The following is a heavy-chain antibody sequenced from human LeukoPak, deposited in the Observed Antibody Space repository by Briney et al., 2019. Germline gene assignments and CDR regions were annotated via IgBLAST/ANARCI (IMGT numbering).Heavy chain of an antibody. V-gene: IGHV4-4*07. J-gene: IGHJ4*02. Sequence: PSETLSLICTVSGGSISSDYWSWIRQPAGKGLEWIGRIYTSGSTNYNPSLKSRVTMSTDTSKNQVSLKVSFVTAADTAVYYCVRDQGYLSSWGQGTLVTVSS. D-gene: IGHD1-26*01. CDR1: GGSISSDY. CDR2: IYTSGST. CDR3: VRDQGYLSS.